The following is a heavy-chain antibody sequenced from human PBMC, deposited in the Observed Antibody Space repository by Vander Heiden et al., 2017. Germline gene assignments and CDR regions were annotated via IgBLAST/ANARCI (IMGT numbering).Heavy chain of an antibody. J-gene: IGHJ4*02. V-gene: IGHV3-21*01. CDR2: ISSSSSYI. Sequence: EVQLVESGGGLVKPGGSLRLSCAASGFTFSSYSMNWVRQAPGKGLEWVSSISSSSSYIYYADSVKGRFTISRVNAKNSLYMQMNRMRAEDTAVYYFARGVDTATLDYWGQGTMVTVYS. CDR3: ARGVDTATLDY. CDR1: GFTFSSYS. D-gene: IGHD5-18*01.